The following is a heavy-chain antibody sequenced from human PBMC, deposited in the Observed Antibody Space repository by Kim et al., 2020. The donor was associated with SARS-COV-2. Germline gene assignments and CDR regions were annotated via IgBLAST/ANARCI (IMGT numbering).Heavy chain of an antibody. CDR2: ISGSGGST. CDR3: AQFTQFTMFGVVIKSAEYLQH. Sequence: GGSLRLSCAASGFTFSSYAMNWVRQAPGKGLEWVSAISGSGGSTYYADSVKGRFTISRDNSKNTLYLQMNSLRAEDTAVYYCAQFTQFTMFGVVIKSAEYLQHWGQGTLGTVSS. V-gene: IGHV3-23*01. J-gene: IGHJ1*01. CDR1: GFTFSSYA. D-gene: IGHD3-3*01.